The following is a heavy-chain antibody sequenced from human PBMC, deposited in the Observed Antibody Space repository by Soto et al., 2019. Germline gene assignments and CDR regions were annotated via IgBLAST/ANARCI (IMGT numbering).Heavy chain of an antibody. Sequence: QVQLVQSGAEVKKPGASVKVAFKAYGYTFTGYDINWVRQANGQGLEWMGWMNPNSGNTGYAQKFQGRVTMTRNTSISTAYMELSSLRSEDTAVYYCARTLYGDNVDYWGQGTLVTVSS. D-gene: IGHD4-17*01. CDR1: GYTFTGYD. V-gene: IGHV1-8*01. J-gene: IGHJ4*02. CDR2: MNPNSGNT. CDR3: ARTLYGDNVDY.